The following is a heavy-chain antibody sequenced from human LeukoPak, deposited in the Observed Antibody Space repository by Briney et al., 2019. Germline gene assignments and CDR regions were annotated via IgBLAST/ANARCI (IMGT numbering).Heavy chain of an antibody. J-gene: IGHJ6*03. D-gene: IGHD4-17*01. CDR2: IIPIFGTA. V-gene: IGHV1-69*06. CDR1: GGTFSSYA. CDR3: ASTVTTKPYYYYYYMDV. Sequence: GSSVKVSCKASGGTFSSYAISWVRQAPGQGLEWMGGIIPIFGTANYAQKFQGRVTITADKSTSTAYMELSSLRSEDTAVYYCASTVTTKPYYYYYYMDVWGKGTTVIISS.